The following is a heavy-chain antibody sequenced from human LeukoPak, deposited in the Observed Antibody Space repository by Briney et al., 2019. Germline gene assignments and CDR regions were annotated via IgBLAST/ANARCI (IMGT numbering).Heavy chain of an antibody. Sequence: ASVKVSCKASGYTFTNYDINWVRQATGQGLEWMGWINTNTGNPTYAQGFTGRFVFSLDTSVSTAYLQISSLKAEDTAVYYCARLSPGVVAAIYYWGQGTLVTVSS. V-gene: IGHV7-4-1*02. CDR1: GYTFTNYD. CDR2: INTNTGNP. J-gene: IGHJ4*02. CDR3: ARLSPGVVAAIYY. D-gene: IGHD2-15*01.